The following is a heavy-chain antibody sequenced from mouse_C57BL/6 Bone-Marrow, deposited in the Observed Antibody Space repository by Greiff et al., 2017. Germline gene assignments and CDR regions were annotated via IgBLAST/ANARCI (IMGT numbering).Heavy chain of an antibody. CDR1: GFNIKDDY. CDR2: IDPENGDT. CDR3: TVVVFDY. Sequence: EVQLQQSGAELVRPGASVKLSCTASGFNIKDDYMHWVKQRPEQGLEWIGWIDPENGDTEYASKFQGKATITADTSSNTAYLPLSSLTSEDTTVYYCTVVVFDYWGQGTTLTVSS. J-gene: IGHJ2*01. D-gene: IGHD1-1*01. V-gene: IGHV14-4*01.